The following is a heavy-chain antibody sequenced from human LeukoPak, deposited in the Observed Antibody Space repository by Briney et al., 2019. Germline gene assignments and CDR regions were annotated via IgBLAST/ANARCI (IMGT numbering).Heavy chain of an antibody. Sequence: SETLSLTCTVSGGSISSYYWSWIRQPPGKGLEWIGYIYYSGSTNYNPSLKSRVTISVDTPKNQFSLKLRSVTAADTAVYYCARHVSDSSGYLYFDYWGQGTLVTVSS. CDR1: GGSISSYY. D-gene: IGHD3-22*01. V-gene: IGHV4-59*08. CDR2: IYYSGST. CDR3: ARHVSDSSGYLYFDY. J-gene: IGHJ4*02.